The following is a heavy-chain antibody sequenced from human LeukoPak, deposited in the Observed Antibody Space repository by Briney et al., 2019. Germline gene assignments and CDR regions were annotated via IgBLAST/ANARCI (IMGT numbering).Heavy chain of an antibody. Sequence: PGGSLRLSCAASGFTFSSYSMNWVRQAPGKGLEWVSSISSSSSYIYYADSVKGRFTISRDNAKNSLYLQMNSLRAEDTAVYYCAGEDIVVVVAASRDYYCYGMDVWGQGTTVTVSS. J-gene: IGHJ6*02. CDR1: GFTFSSYS. V-gene: IGHV3-21*01. CDR3: AGEDIVVVVAASRDYYCYGMDV. D-gene: IGHD2-15*01. CDR2: ISSSSSYI.